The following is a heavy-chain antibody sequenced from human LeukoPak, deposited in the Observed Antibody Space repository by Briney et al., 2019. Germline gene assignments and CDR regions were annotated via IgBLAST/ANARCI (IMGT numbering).Heavy chain of an antibody. CDR1: GFTFSNYW. Sequence: SGGSLRLSCAASGFTFSNYWMHWVRQAPGKGLVWVSRINGDGSSTSYADSVKGRLTISRDNAKNTLYLQMDSLRAEDTAVYYCARDPYGSGRYWGQGTRITVSS. CDR3: ARDPYGSGRY. CDR2: INGDGSST. V-gene: IGHV3-74*01. D-gene: IGHD3-10*01. J-gene: IGHJ4*02.